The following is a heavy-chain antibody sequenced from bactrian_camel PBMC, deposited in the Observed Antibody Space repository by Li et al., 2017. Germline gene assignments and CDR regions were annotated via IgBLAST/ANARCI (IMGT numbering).Heavy chain of an antibody. CDR2: IGADGVT. Sequence: HVQLVESGGGSVQAGGSLRLSCTASGYTFANCRKLFWYRQVPGYERELVSKIGADGVTDYADSVKGRFTISQGNSKNRLSLQMNSLKPEDTARCYCGRGFSKGLGPNCQYNFSGRGTEVTVSPSSGRGTQVTVS. CDR1: GYTFANCR. J-gene: IGHJ4*01. D-gene: IGHD3*01. V-gene: IGHV3S55*01.